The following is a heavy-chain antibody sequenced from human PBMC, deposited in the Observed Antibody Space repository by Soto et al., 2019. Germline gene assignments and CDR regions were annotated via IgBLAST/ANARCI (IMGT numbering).Heavy chain of an antibody. J-gene: IGHJ4*02. CDR2: IWYDGTNK. D-gene: IGHD3-10*01. Sequence: GGSLRLSCAASGFMFSDYGLHWVRQAPGKGLEWVAIIWYDGTNKYYADSVKGRFTISRDNSKSTLYLQMTSLRAEDTAVYYCAYGSENFRNPDYWGQGTLVTVSS. CDR3: AYGSENFRNPDY. V-gene: IGHV3-33*01. CDR1: GFMFSDYG.